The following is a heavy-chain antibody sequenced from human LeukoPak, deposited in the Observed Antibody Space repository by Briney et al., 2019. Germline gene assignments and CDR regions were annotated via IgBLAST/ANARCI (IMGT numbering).Heavy chain of an antibody. CDR3: ARRTGYLNYYYYYYMDV. V-gene: IGHV4-59*11. J-gene: IGHJ6*03. CDR2: IYYSGSI. Sequence: SETLSLTCTVSGGSISSHYWSWIRQPPGKGLDWMGYIYYSGSINYNPSLKSRVTISVDTSRNPFSLKLSSVTAADSAVYYCARRTGYLNYYYYYYMDVWGNGTTVTVSS. D-gene: IGHD3/OR15-3a*01. CDR1: GGSISSHY.